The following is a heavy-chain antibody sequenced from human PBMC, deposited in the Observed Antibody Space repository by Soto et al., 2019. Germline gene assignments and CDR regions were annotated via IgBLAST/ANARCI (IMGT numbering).Heavy chain of an antibody. V-gene: IGHV4-59*08. Sequence: TSETLSLTCTVAGGTISSYCWRWIRQPPGKGLEWIGYIYHGVSTYYNPSLKSRVTISVDRSKNQFSLKLSSVTAADTAVYYCERRIQYYSGLDFWGQGTTVTVSS. J-gene: IGHJ6*02. CDR1: GGTISSYC. CDR3: ERRIQYYSGLDF. D-gene: IGHD5-18*01. CDR2: IYHGVST.